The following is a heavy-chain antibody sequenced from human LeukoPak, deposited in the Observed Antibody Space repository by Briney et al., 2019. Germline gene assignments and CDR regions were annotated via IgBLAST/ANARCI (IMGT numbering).Heavy chain of an antibody. V-gene: IGHV1-18*01. CDR2: ISGDNGNT. CDR1: GYTFSNYG. CDR3: ARIPYCSGGSCYILPNNLFDP. D-gene: IGHD2-15*01. Sequence: GASVKVSCKASGYTFSNYGISWVRQAPGQGLEWMGWISGDNGNTNYPQTLQGRVTMTTDTSTSTAYMEMRSLRSDDTAVYYCARIPYCSGGSCYILPNNLFDPWGQGTLVTVSS. J-gene: IGHJ5*02.